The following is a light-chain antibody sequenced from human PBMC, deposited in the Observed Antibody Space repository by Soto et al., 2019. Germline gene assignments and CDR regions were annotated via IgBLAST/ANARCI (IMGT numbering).Light chain of an antibody. V-gene: IGKV3-15*01. J-gene: IGKJ1*01. CDR2: GAS. CDR3: QQYGSSPSWT. Sequence: EIVMTQSPANLSVSPGYRSPLSCLGSQSVSSNLAWYQQKPRQAHRLLIYGASTRATGIPARFSGSVSGTDFTLTISRLEPEDFAVYYCQQYGSSPSWTFGQCTKLDIK. CDR1: QSVSSN.